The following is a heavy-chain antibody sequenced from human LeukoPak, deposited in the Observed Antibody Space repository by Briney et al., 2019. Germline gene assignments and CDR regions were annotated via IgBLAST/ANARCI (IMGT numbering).Heavy chain of an antibody. CDR2: TYYRSKWYN. Sequence: SQTLSLTCAISGDSVSSTAWNWIRQSPSRGLEWLGRTYYRSKWYNDYAVSVKSRITINPDTSKNQFSLQLNSVTPEDTAVYYCARGGRGYCTSSSCYFDYWGQGTLVTVSS. CDR3: ARGGRGYCTSSSCYFDY. J-gene: IGHJ4*02. CDR1: GDSVSSTA. D-gene: IGHD2-2*01. V-gene: IGHV6-1*01.